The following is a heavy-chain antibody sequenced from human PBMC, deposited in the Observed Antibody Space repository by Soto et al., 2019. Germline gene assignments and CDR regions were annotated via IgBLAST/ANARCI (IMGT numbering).Heavy chain of an antibody. CDR3: AKDIGFQQHLFVFDL. D-gene: IGHD3-10*02. J-gene: IGHJ4*02. V-gene: IGHV1-69*01. CDR2: IIPMFSSS. CDR1: GGTFSDYA. Sequence: QVQLVQSGAEVKKPGSSVKVSWTASGGTFSDYASSWVRQAPGQGLEWMGGIIPMFSSSSFAQKFQGRLTITADDSTSTAYMSLSSLGSADTAMYYCAKDIGFQQHLFVFDLWGPGTLVTVSS.